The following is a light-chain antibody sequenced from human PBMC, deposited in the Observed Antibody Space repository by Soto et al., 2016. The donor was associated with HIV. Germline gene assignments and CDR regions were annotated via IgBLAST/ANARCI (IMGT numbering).Light chain of an antibody. J-gene: IGKJ2*01. CDR2: DAS. V-gene: IGKV1-33*01. CDR3: QQYDNLLYT. CDR1: QDISNY. Sequence: DIQMTQSPSSLSASVGDRVTITCQASQDISNYLNWYQHKTGKAPKLLIYDASNLETGVPSRFSGSGSGTDFTFTISSLQPEDIATYYCQQYDNLLYTFGQGTTLE.